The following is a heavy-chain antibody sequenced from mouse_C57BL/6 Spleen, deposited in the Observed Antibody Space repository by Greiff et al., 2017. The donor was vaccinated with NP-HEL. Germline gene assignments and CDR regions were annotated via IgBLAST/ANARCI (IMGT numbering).Heavy chain of an antibody. CDR1: GYTFTEYT. D-gene: IGHD3-2*02. CDR2: FYPGSGSI. J-gene: IGHJ2*01. Sequence: QVQLQQSGAELVKPGASVKLSCKASGYTFTEYTIPWVKQRPGQGLEWIGWFYPGSGSIKYNEKFTDTATLTADKSSRQVYMELSRLTSEDSAVYFCARHEEDSSGPFDYWGQGTTLTVSS. CDR3: ARHEEDSSGPFDY. V-gene: IGHV1-62-2*01.